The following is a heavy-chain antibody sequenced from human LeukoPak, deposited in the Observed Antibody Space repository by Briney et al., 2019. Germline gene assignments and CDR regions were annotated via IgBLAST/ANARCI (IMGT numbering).Heavy chain of an antibody. D-gene: IGHD3-3*01. CDR3: AREEELGVPS. CDR1: GFTFSSYA. Sequence: PGGSLRLSCAASGFTFSSYAMHWVRQAPGKGLEWVAVISYDGSNKYYADSVKGRFTISRDNSKNTLYLQMNSLRAEDTAVYYCAREEELGVPSWGQGTLVTVSS. J-gene: IGHJ4*02. V-gene: IGHV3-30-3*01. CDR2: ISYDGSNK.